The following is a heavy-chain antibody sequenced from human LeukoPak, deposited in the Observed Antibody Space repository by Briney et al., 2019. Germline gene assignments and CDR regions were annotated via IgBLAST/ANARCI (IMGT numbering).Heavy chain of an antibody. CDR3: ARVRGVAQLIDYFDC. J-gene: IGHJ4*02. Sequence: PVGSLRLSCAASAFTFSSYGMSWVRQAPGKGLEWVSAISGSGGSSYYADSVKGRFAISRDNSKNTLYLQMNSLRAEDTAVYYCARVRGVAQLIDYFDCWGQGTLVTVSS. V-gene: IGHV3-23*01. CDR2: ISGSGGSS. CDR1: AFTFSSYG. D-gene: IGHD1/OR15-1a*01.